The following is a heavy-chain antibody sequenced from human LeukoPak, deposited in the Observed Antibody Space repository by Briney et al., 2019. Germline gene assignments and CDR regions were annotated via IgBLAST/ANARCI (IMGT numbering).Heavy chain of an antibody. CDR3: ARVFCSGGSCYYFDY. J-gene: IGHJ4*02. Sequence: GGSLRLSCAASAFTFSTYSMNWVRQAPGKGLEWVSSISSSSSYIFYADSVKGRFTISRDNAENSLYLQMKSLRAEDTAVYYCARVFCSGGSCYYFDYWGQGTLVTVSS. D-gene: IGHD2-15*01. CDR2: ISSSSSYI. V-gene: IGHV3-21*04. CDR1: AFTFSTYS.